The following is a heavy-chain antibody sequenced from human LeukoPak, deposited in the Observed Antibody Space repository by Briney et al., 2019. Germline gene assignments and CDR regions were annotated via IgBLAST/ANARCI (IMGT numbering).Heavy chain of an antibody. D-gene: IGHD3-10*01. CDR2: INAGNGNT. CDR3: ASGPDYYDSGSYLPS. CDR1: GYTFTNYA. Sequence: ASVKVSCKASGYTFTNYAMHWVRQAPGQRLEWMGWINAGNGNTKYSQKFQGRVTITGDASASTAYMEASSLRSEDTAVYYCASGPDYYDSGSYLPSWGQGTLVTVSS. V-gene: IGHV1-3*01. J-gene: IGHJ5*02.